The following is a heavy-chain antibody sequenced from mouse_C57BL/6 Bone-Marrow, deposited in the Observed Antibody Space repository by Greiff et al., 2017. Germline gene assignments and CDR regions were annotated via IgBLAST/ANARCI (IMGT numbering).Heavy chain of an antibody. CDR3: AMAIYYYGSSYYYAMDY. V-gene: IGHV1-82*01. D-gene: IGHD1-1*01. CDR2: IYPGDGDT. J-gene: IGHJ4*01. CDR1: GYAFSSSW. Sequence: VKLVESGPELVKPGASVKISCKASGYAFSSSWMNWVKQRPGKGLEWIGRIYPGDGDTNYNGKFKGKATLTADKSSSTAYMQLSSLKSADSAVYFCAMAIYYYGSSYYYAMDYWGQGTSVTVSS.